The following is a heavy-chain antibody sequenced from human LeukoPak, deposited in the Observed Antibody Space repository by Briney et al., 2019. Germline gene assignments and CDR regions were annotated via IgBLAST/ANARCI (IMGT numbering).Heavy chain of an antibody. CDR3: ARPAARPYSSSWKNWFDP. CDR1: GFTFSSYS. Sequence: GGSLRLSCAASGFTFSSYSMNWVRQAPGKGLEWVSSISSSSSYIYYADSVKGRFTISRDNAKNSLYLQMNSLRAEDTAVYYCARPAARPYSSSWKNWFDPWGQGTLVTVSS. J-gene: IGHJ5*02. D-gene: IGHD6-13*01. V-gene: IGHV3-21*01. CDR2: ISSSSSYI.